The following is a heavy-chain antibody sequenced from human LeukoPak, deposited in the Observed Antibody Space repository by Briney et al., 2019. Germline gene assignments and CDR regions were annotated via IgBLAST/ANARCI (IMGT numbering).Heavy chain of an antibody. J-gene: IGHJ4*02. Sequence: GGSLRLSCGASGFTFGTYWMHWVRQAPGKGLVWVSGISGSGGSTYYADSVKGRFTISRDNSKNTLYLQMNSLRVEDTAVYYCARDLNWETYWGQGTLVSVSS. CDR3: ARDLNWETY. D-gene: IGHD7-27*01. CDR1: GFTFGTYW. V-gene: IGHV3-23*01. CDR2: ISGSGGST.